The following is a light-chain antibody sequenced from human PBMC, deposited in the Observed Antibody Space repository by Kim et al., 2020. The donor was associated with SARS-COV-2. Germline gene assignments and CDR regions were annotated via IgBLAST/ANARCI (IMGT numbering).Light chain of an antibody. J-gene: IGLJ2*01. CDR1: SLRNYF. V-gene: IGLV3-19*01. CDR2: GRN. Sequence: ALGQTVKITGLGDSLRNYFASWYQQRPGQAPTLLIYGRNKRLSGIPDRFSGSKSGNTDSLTITGAQAEDEGDYYCNSRDSSADHRVFGGGTQLTVL. CDR3: NSRDSSADHRV.